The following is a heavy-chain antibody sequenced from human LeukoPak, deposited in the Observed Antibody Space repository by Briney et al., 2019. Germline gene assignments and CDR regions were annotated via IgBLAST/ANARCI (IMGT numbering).Heavy chain of an antibody. D-gene: IGHD3-3*01. Sequence: SETLSLTCAVYGGSFSGYYWSWIRQPPGKGLEWIGEINHSGGTNYNPSLKSRVTISVDTSKNQFSLKLSSVTAADTAVYYCARDHYDFWSGYWGLGDYWGQGTLVTVSS. V-gene: IGHV4-34*01. CDR3: ARDHYDFWSGYWGLGDY. CDR1: GGSFSGYY. J-gene: IGHJ4*02. CDR2: INHSGGT.